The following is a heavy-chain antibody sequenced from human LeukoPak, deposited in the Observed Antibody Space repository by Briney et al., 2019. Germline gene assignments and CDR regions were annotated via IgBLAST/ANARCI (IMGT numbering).Heavy chain of an antibody. V-gene: IGHV4-34*01. D-gene: IGHD3-3*02. CDR3: ARGATISETGYFDF. Sequence: PSETLSLTCAVYGGSFSRYYCSWIRQSPGKGLEWIAEIDHRGDTNYNPSVKSRVTISVDTSKSQFSLKVRSLSAADTAVYYCARGATISETGYFDFWGQGTLVTVSS. CDR1: GGSFSRYY. CDR2: IDHRGDT. J-gene: IGHJ4*03.